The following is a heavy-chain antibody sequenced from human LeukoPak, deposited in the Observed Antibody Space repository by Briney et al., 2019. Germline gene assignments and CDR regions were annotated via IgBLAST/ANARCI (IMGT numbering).Heavy chain of an antibody. V-gene: IGHV1-69*05. J-gene: IGHJ6*03. CDR2: IIPIFGTA. Sequence: GASVKVSCKASGGTFSSYAISWVRQAPGQGLEWMGGIIPIFGTANYAQKFQGRVTITTDESTSTAYMELSSLRSEDTAVYYWARGKGEYYYYMDVWGKGTTVTVSS. D-gene: IGHD3-10*01. CDR3: ARGKGEYYYYMDV. CDR1: GGTFSSYA.